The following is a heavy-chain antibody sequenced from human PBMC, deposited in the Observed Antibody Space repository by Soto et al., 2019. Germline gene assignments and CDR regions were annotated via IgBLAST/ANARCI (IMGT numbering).Heavy chain of an antibody. CDR1: GGTFSNYA. D-gene: IGHD1-26*01. CDR2: IIPLFGTP. CDR3: ARGWETVGTTTPFAY. Sequence: QVQLVQSGAEVKKPGSSVKVSCKASGGTFSNYAINWVRQAPGQGLEWMGGIIPLFGTPNYAQKFQGRVTFTAHKSTSTAYMELRSLRSDDTAVYYCARGWETVGTTTPFAYWGQGTLVXVSS. V-gene: IGHV1-69*06. J-gene: IGHJ4*02.